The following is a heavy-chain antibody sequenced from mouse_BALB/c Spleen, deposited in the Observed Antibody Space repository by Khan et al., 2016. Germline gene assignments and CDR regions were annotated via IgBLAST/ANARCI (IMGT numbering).Heavy chain of an antibody. CDR3: ARRAYWYFDV. CDR1: GYTFTSYW. D-gene: IGHD3-1*01. CDR2: INPSTGYT. Sequence: QVRLQQSGAELAKPGASVKMSCKAAGYTFTSYWMHWVKQRPGQGLEWIGYINPSTGYTEYNQKFKDKATLTADKSSSTAYMQLSSLTSEDSAVSYCARRAYWYFDVWGAGTTVTVSS. V-gene: IGHV1-7*01. J-gene: IGHJ1*01.